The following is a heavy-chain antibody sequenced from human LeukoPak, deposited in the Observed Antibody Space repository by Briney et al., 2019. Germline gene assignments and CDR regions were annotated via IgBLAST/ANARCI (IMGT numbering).Heavy chain of an antibody. CDR2: INHSGST. J-gene: IGHJ4*02. D-gene: IGHD3-22*01. V-gene: IGHV4-34*01. CDR3: ARGPDYYDSIYYFDY. CDR1: GGSFSDYY. Sequence: SETLSLTCAVYGGSFSDYYWIWIRQPPGKGLEWIGEINHSGSTNYNPSLKSRVTISVDTSKNQFSLKLSSVTAADTAVFYCARGPDYYDSIYYFDYWGQGTLVTVSS.